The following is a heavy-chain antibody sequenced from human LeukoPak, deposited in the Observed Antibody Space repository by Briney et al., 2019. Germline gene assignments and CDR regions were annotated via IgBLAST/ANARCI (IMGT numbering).Heavy chain of an antibody. CDR2: IYYSGST. CDR1: GGSISYYY. CDR3: ARDPSNSDAFDI. D-gene: IGHD4-23*01. J-gene: IGHJ3*02. Sequence: SETLSLTCSVSGGSISYYYWSWIRQPPGKRLEWIGYIYYSGSTNYNPSLKNRVTISVDTSKNQFSLKLSSVTAADTAVYYCARDPSNSDAFDIWGQGTMVTVSS. V-gene: IGHV4-59*01.